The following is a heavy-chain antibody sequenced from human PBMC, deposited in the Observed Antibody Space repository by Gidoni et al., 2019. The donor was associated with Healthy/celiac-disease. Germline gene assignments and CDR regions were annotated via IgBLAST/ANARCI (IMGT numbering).Heavy chain of an antibody. CDR1: GFPLSTSRVG. D-gene: IGHD2-15*01. CDR3: AHIPHCSGGSCSELKFDP. CDR2: IYWDDDK. Sequence: QITLKESGPTLVKPTQTLTLTCTFSGFPLSTSRVGVGWIRQPPGKALEWLALIYWDDDKRYSPSLKSRLTITKDTSKNQVVLTMTNMDPVDTATYYCAHIPHCSGGSCSELKFDPWGQGTLVTVSS. V-gene: IGHV2-5*02. J-gene: IGHJ5*02.